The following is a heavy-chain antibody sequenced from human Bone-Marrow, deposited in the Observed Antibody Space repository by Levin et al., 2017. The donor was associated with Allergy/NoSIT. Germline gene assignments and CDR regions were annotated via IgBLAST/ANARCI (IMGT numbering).Heavy chain of an antibody. CDR1: GGTFSSYT. V-gene: IGHV1-69*04. J-gene: IGHJ3*02. CDR3: ARESWTPWGSYRLSAFDI. Sequence: SVKVSCKASGGTFSSYTISWVRQAPGQGLEWMGRIIPILGIANYAQKFQGRVTITADKSTSTAYMELSSLRSEDTAVYYCARESWTPWGSYRLSAFDIWGQGTMVTVSS. D-gene: IGHD3-16*02. CDR2: IIPILGIA.